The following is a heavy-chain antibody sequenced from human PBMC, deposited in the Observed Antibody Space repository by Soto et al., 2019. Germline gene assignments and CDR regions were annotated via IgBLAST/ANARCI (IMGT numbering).Heavy chain of an antibody. CDR3: ARVHEAYFDY. V-gene: IGHV3-21*01. Sequence: EVQLVASGGGLVKPGGSLRLSCAASGFTFSSYSMNWVRQAPGKGLEWVSSISSSSSYIYYADSVKGRFTIPRDHDQDSLYRQMNSLRAEDTAVYYCARVHEAYFDYWGQGTLVPVSS. CDR1: GFTFSSYS. J-gene: IGHJ4*02. CDR2: ISSSSSYI.